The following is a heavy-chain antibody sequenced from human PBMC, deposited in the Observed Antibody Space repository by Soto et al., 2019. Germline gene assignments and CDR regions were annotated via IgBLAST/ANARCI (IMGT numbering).Heavy chain of an antibody. CDR1: GFTFSSYS. CDR3: ARDQYGDYNHYYYGMDV. CDR2: ISSSSSTI. D-gene: IGHD4-17*01. J-gene: IGHJ6*02. V-gene: IGHV3-48*02. Sequence: GGSLRLSCAASGFTFSSYSMNWVRQAPGKGLEWVSYISSSSSTIYYADSVKGRFTISRDNAKNSLYLQMNSLRDEDTAVYYCARDQYGDYNHYYYGMDVWGQGTTVTVSS.